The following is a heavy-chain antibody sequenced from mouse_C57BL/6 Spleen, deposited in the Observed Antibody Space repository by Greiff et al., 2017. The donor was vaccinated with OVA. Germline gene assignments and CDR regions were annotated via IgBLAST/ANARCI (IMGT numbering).Heavy chain of an antibody. CDR2: IDPSDSYT. CDR3: ARKGLTTVGYAMDY. V-gene: IGHV1-69*01. CDR1: GYTFTSYW. Sequence: QVQLQQSGAELVMPGASVKLSCKASGYTFTSYWMHWVKQRPGQGLEWIGEIDPSDSYTNYNQKFKGKSTLTVDKSSSTAYMQLSSLTSEDSAVYYCARKGLTTVGYAMDYWGQGTSVTVSS. D-gene: IGHD1-1*01. J-gene: IGHJ4*01.